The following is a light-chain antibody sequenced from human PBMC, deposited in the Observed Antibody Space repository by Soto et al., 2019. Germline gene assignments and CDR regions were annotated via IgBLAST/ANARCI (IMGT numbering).Light chain of an antibody. Sequence: DIQMTQSPSSLSAPVGDSVTITCRASQTIGSFLNWYQQRPGKAPNLLIYAASILETGVPSRFSGSGSGTDFTFTISSLQPEDIATYYCQQYENLPVFGQGTRLEIK. CDR1: QTIGSF. V-gene: IGKV1-33*01. CDR3: QQYENLPV. CDR2: AAS. J-gene: IGKJ5*01.